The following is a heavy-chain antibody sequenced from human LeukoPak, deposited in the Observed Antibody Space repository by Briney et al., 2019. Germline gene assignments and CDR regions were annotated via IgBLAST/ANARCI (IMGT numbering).Heavy chain of an antibody. V-gene: IGHV4-39*07. CDR2: IYYTGIT. Sequence: PSETLSLTCTVSGGSISNSDYYWGWIRQPPGKGLEWIGSIYYTGITNYNPSLKSRVTISIDTSKNEFSLKLTSVTAADTAVYYCAREANYYGSGSYFEGTFDYWGQGSLVTVSS. CDR1: GGSISNSDYY. J-gene: IGHJ4*02. D-gene: IGHD3-10*01. CDR3: AREANYYGSGSYFEGTFDY.